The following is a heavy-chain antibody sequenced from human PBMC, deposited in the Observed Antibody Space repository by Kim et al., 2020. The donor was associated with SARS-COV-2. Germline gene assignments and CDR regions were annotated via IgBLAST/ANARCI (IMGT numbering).Heavy chain of an antibody. Sequence: GGSLRLSCAASGFTFTTYSMNWVRQAPGKGLEWVSSVSSSSRYIYYADSVKGRFTISRDNAKNSLYLQMNSLRAEDTAVYYCARDAGDYGDYDPLDWYFDLWGRGTLVTVSS. J-gene: IGHJ2*01. V-gene: IGHV3-21*01. CDR2: VSSSSRYI. CDR3: ARDAGDYGDYDPLDWYFDL. CDR1: GFTFTTYS. D-gene: IGHD4-17*01.